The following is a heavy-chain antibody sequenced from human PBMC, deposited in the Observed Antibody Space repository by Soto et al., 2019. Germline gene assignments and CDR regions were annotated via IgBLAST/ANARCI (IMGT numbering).Heavy chain of an antibody. V-gene: IGHV3-74*01. D-gene: IGHD6-6*01. CDR3: AGVVYSSSSPRPIDY. CDR2: INSDGSST. CDR1: GFTFSSYW. Sequence: PGGSLRLSCAASGFTFSSYWMHWVRQAPGKGLVWVSRINSDGSSTSYADSVKGRFTISRDNSKNTLYLQMNSLRAEDTAVYYCAGVVYSSSSPRPIDYWGQGTLVTVSS. J-gene: IGHJ4*02.